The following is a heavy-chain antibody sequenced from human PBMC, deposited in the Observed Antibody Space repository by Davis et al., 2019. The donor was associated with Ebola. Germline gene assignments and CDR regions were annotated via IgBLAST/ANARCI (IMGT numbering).Heavy chain of an antibody. CDR2: ISSNGGST. Sequence: GESLKISCAASGFTFSRYAMHWVRQAPGKGLEYVSAISSNGGSTYYANSVKGRFTISRDNSKNTLYLQMGSLRAEDMAVYYCARDLSPGISGSYPDYWGQGTLVTVSS. J-gene: IGHJ4*02. CDR3: ARDLSPGISGSYPDY. D-gene: IGHD1-26*01. CDR1: GFTFSRYA. V-gene: IGHV3-64*01.